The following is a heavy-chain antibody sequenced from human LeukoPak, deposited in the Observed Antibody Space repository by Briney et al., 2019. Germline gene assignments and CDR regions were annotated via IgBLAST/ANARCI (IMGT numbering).Heavy chain of an antibody. CDR2: INPSTGGT. CDR3: ASRPDVGATADY. V-gene: IGHV1-2*02. CDR1: GCTFTGYS. Sequence: ASVTITCKTSGCTFTGYSMHWLRQAPGQGLEWMGWINPSTGGTKYPQKLQGRVTMPRHTSISAAYMELSRLRSDDTAVYCCASRPDVGATADYWGQGTLVTASS. J-gene: IGHJ4*02. D-gene: IGHD1-26*01.